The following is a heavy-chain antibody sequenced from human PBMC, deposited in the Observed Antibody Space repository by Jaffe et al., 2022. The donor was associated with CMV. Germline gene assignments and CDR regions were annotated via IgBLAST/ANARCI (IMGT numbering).Heavy chain of an antibody. CDR1: GFTFGDYA. J-gene: IGHJ6*02. D-gene: IGHD6-19*01. V-gene: IGHV3-49*05. CDR3: TRDVPYWRSVNYYGMDV. CDR2: IRSKAYGGTT. Sequence: EVQLVESGGGLVKPGRSLRLSCTASGFTFGDYAMSWFRQAPGKGLEWVGFIRSKAYGGTTEYAASVKGRFTISRDDSKSIAYLQMNSLKTEDTAVYYCTRDVPYWRSVNYYGMDVWGQGTTVTVSS.